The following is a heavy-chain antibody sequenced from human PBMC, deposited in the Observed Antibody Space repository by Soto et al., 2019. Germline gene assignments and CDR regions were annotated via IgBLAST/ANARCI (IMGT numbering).Heavy chain of an antibody. J-gene: IGHJ5*02. Sequence: WASVKVSCKASGYTFTSYAMHWVRQAPGQRLEWMGWINAGNGNTKYSQKFQGRVTITRDTSASTAYMELSSLRSEDTAVYYCARGINRNWFDPWGQGTLVTVSS. V-gene: IGHV1-3*01. CDR1: GYTFTSYA. CDR2: INAGNGNT. CDR3: ARGINRNWFDP.